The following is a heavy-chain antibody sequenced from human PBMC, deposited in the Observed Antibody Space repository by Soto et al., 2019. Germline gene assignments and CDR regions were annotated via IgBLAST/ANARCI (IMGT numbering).Heavy chain of an antibody. D-gene: IGHD5-18*01. Sequence: SETLSLTCAVYGESFSENYWSWIRQPPGKGLEWIGEINHSGRTNYNPSLKSRVAMSGDTSKNQFSLHLRSVTAADTAVYYCARGGSTPMVFRYWGQGTLVTVSS. V-gene: IGHV4-34*01. J-gene: IGHJ4*02. CDR2: INHSGRT. CDR1: GESFSENY. CDR3: ARGGSTPMVFRY.